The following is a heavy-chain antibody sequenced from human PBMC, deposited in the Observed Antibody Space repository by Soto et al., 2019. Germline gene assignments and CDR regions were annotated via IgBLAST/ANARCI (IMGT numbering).Heavy chain of an antibody. CDR1: GVGFSNYG. J-gene: IGHJ4*02. Sequence: VDLLESGGGLVQPGGSLKISCATSGVGFSNYGMSWVRQAPGKGLECVSGISASGDSTYYADPVKGRFTISGDNSKRTLYLQMNSLRAEDMAIYYCATDPRGPDYWGQGTQVTVS. V-gene: IGHV3-23*01. CDR3: ATDPRGPDY. CDR2: ISASGDST.